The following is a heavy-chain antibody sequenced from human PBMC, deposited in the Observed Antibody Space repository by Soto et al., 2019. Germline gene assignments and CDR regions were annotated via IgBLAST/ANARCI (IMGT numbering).Heavy chain of an antibody. CDR1: GATFSSYA. V-gene: IGHV1-69*13. J-gene: IGHJ4*02. CDR3: AIGPPAGTGFDY. Sequence: AVKVSCKASGATFSSYAISWVRQAPGQGLEWMGGIIPIFGTANYAQKFQGRVTITADESTSTAYMELSSLRSEDTAVYYCAIGPPAGTGFDYWGQGPLGTVSS. CDR2: IIPIFGTA. D-gene: IGHD6-13*01.